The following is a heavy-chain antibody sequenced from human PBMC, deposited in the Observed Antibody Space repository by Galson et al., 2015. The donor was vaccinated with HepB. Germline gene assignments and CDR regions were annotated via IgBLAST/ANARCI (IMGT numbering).Heavy chain of an antibody. D-gene: IGHD3-3*01. CDR2: ISWNSGSI. CDR3: AKDHQAYDFWSGDLDY. J-gene: IGHJ4*02. V-gene: IGHV3-9*01. Sequence: SLRLSCAASGFTFDDYAMHWVRQAPGKGLEWVSGISWNSGSIGYADSVKGRFTISRDNAKNSLYLQMNSLRAEDTALYYCAKDHQAYDFWSGDLDYWSQGTLVTVSS. CDR1: GFTFDDYA.